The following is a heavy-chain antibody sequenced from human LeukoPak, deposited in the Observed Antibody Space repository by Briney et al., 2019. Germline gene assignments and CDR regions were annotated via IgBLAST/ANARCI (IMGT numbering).Heavy chain of an antibody. J-gene: IGHJ6*03. CDR2: MNPNSGNT. CDR1: GYTFTSYD. Sequence: ASVKVSCKASGYTFTSYDINWVRQATGQGLEWMGWMNPNSGNTGYAQKFQGRVTITRNTSISTAYMELSSLRSEDTAVYYCARGPGSDYYYYMDVWGKGTTVTVS. V-gene: IGHV1-8*03. CDR3: ARGPGSDYYYYMDV.